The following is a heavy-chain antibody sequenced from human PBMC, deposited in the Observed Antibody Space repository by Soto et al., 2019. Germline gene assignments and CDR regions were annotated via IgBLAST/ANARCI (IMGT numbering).Heavy chain of an antibody. CDR1: GGTIRSSSYY. CDR2: IYFSGTT. V-gene: IGHV4-39*01. J-gene: IGHJ5*02. D-gene: IGHD3-10*01. CDR3: ARGDFRSGSYYNPTPNWFDP. Sequence: SETLSLTCTVSGGTIRSSSYYWGWIRQPPGKGLEWIGSIYFSGTTYYNPSLKSRVTISVDTSKSQFSLKLNSVTAADTAVYYCARGDFRSGSYYNPTPNWFDPWGQGILVTVSS.